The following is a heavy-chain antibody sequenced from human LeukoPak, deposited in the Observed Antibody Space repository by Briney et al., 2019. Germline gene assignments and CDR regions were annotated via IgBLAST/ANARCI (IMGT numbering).Heavy chain of an antibody. CDR1: GFTFNSYG. CDR3: ARVGDYVSLFDY. V-gene: IGHV3-30*03. Sequence: GRSLRLSCAASGFTFNSYGMHWVRQAPGKGLEWVAVISYDGSKKYYADSVKGRFTISRDNSKNTLYLQMNSLRAADTAVYYCARVGDYVSLFDYWGQGTLVTVSS. CDR2: ISYDGSKK. J-gene: IGHJ4*02. D-gene: IGHD4-17*01.